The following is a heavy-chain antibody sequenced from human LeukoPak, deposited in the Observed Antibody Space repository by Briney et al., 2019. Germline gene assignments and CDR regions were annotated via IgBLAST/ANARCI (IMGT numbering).Heavy chain of an antibody. D-gene: IGHD1-14*01. CDR3: ATSPDIEASGTLYYLDF. Sequence: GGSLRLSCAASGFTFRSYGMSWVCQASGKGPEWVSSISGSGGYTYYADSVQARFTISRDNSKNTLSLQMNSLRAEDAAIYYCATSPDIEASGTLYYLDFWGQGTLVSVSS. CDR2: ISGSGGYT. J-gene: IGHJ4*02. CDR1: GFTFRSYG. V-gene: IGHV3-23*01.